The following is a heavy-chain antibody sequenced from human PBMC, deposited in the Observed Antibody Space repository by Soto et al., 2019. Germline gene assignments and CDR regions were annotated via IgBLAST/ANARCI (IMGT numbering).Heavy chain of an antibody. D-gene: IGHD2-15*01. CDR3: ARVVVGSSSPYTDF. Sequence: QVQLQEPGPGLVKPSETLSLTCTVSGGSISSHYWNWIRQPPGKGLEWIGYIYDSGSTSYNPSLKSRVTISIDTSKNQFSLNLSSVTAADTAVYYCARVVVGSSSPYTDFWGQGALVTVSS. V-gene: IGHV4-59*11. CDR1: GGSISSHY. CDR2: IYDSGST. J-gene: IGHJ4*02.